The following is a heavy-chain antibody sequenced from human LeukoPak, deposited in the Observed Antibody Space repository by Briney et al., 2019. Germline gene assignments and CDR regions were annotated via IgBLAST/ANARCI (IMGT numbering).Heavy chain of an antibody. J-gene: IGHJ5*01. Sequence: MPSETLSLTCGVYGGSFSGYYWSWIRQPPGKGLEWIGEINHSGSTNYNPSLKSRVTISVDTSKNQFSLKLSSVTAADTAVYYCARGNLPIVVVVAATRWFDYWGQGTLVTLSS. D-gene: IGHD2-15*01. V-gene: IGHV4-34*01. CDR3: ARGNLPIVVVVAATRWFDY. CDR2: INHSGST. CDR1: GGSFSGYY.